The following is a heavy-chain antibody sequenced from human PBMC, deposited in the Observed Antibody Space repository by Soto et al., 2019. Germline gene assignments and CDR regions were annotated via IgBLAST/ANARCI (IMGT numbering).Heavy chain of an antibody. V-gene: IGHV4-39*01. CDR1: GGSISSSSYY. Sequence: PSETLSLTCTVSGGSISSSSYYWGWIRQPPGKGLEWIGSIYYSGSTYYNPSLKSRVTISVDTSKNQFSLKLSSVTAADTAVYYCARHRDAIVVVVAANSRGAFDIWGQGTMVTVSS. CDR2: IYYSGST. D-gene: IGHD2-15*01. CDR3: ARHRDAIVVVVAANSRGAFDI. J-gene: IGHJ3*02.